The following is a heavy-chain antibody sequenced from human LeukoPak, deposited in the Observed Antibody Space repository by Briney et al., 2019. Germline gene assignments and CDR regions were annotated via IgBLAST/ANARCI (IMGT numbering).Heavy chain of an antibody. CDR3: ARTKQWLDDAFDI. D-gene: IGHD6-19*01. V-gene: IGHV3-48*03. Sequence: GGSLRLSCAASGFPFSNFDINWVRQAPGKGLEWVSYISSSGLTIYYADSVKGRFTISRDNAKNSLYLQMNSLRAEDTAVYYCARTKQWLDDAFDIWGQGTMVTVSS. J-gene: IGHJ3*02. CDR1: GFPFSNFD. CDR2: ISSSGLTI.